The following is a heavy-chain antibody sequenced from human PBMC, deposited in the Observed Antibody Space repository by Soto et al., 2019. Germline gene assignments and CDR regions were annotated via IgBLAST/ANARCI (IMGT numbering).Heavy chain of an antibody. V-gene: IGHV1-2*04. D-gene: IGHD2-2*01. CDR3: ARGIVAVPAAFYYYYYGMDV. CDR1: GYTFTGYY. Sequence: QVQLVQSGDEVKKPGASVKVSCKASGYTFTGYYMYWVRQAPGQGLEWMGWINPNSGGTNYAQKFQGWVTMTRDTSISTAYMELSRPRSDDTAVYYCARGIVAVPAAFYYYYYGMDVWGQGTTVTVSS. CDR2: INPNSGGT. J-gene: IGHJ6*02.